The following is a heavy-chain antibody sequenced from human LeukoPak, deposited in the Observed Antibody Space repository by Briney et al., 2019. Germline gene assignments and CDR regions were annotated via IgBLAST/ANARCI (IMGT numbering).Heavy chain of an antibody. CDR3: ARGDSV. Sequence: SETLSLTCTVSGYSISSGYYWGWIRQPPGKGLEWIGSIYHSGSTYYNPSLKSRVTISVDTSKNQFSLKLRSVTAADTAVYYCARGDSVWGQGTLVTVSS. D-gene: IGHD5/OR15-5a*01. V-gene: IGHV4-38-2*02. J-gene: IGHJ4*02. CDR2: IYHSGST. CDR1: GYSISSGYY.